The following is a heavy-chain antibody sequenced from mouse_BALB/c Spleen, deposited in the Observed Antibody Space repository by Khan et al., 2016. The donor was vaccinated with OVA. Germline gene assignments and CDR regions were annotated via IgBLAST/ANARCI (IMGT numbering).Heavy chain of an antibody. Sequence: VQLQQPGAELVKPGASVKLSCTASGFNINDTCLHWVKQRPDQGLEWIGRIDPANGDTKYDPKFQAKATITADTPSNIAYLQLSSLTSEDTAVYYCARSNSLWPMDYWGQGTSVTVSS. D-gene: IGHD1-1*01. V-gene: IGHV14-3*02. CDR2: IDPANGDT. J-gene: IGHJ4*01. CDR3: ARSNSLWPMDY. CDR1: GFNINDTC.